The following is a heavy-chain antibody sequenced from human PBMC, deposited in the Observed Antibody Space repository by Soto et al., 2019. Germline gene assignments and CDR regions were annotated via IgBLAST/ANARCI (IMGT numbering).Heavy chain of an antibody. D-gene: IGHD5-18*01. J-gene: IGHJ5*02. CDR1: GGSFSGYY. CDR3: ARGSWVDTAMVNWFDP. CDR2: INHSGST. Sequence: SETLSLTCAVYGGSFSGYYWSWIRQPPGKGLEWIGEINHSGSTNYNPSLKSRVSISVETSKNQLTLKLSSVTAADTAVYCCARGSWVDTAMVNWFDPWGQGTQVTVSS. V-gene: IGHV4-34*01.